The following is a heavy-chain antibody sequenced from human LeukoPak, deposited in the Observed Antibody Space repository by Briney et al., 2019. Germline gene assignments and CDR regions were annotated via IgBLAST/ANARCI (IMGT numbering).Heavy chain of an antibody. V-gene: IGHV3-66*01. CDR2: IYSGGST. Sequence: SGGSLRLSCAASGFAVGSNYMNWVRQAPGKGLEWVSVIYSGGSTYYADSVKGRFTISRDNSKNTLYLQMNSLRAEDTAVYYCARERFWSGYYTGYWGQGTLVTVSS. D-gene: IGHD3-3*01. J-gene: IGHJ4*02. CDR1: GFAVGSNY. CDR3: ARERFWSGYYTGY.